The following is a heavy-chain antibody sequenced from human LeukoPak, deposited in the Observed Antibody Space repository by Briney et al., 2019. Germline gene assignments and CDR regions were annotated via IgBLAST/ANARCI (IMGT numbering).Heavy chain of an antibody. D-gene: IGHD4-17*01. CDR3: ARAFDGDYESG. CDR2: IYYSGST. V-gene: IGHV4-39*07. Sequence: PSETLSLTCTVSGGSISSSSYYWGWIRQPPGKGLEWIGYIYYSGSTYYNPSLKSRVTISVDTSKNQFSLKLSSVTAADTAVYYCARAFDGDYESGWGQGTLVTVSS. J-gene: IGHJ4*02. CDR1: GGSISSSSYY.